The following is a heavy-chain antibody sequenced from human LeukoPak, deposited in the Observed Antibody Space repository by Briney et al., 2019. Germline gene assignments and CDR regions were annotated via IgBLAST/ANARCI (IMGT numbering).Heavy chain of an antibody. Sequence: GASVKVSCKASGYTFTSYGISWVRQAPGQGLEWMGWISAYNGNTNYAQKLQCRVTMTTDTSTSTAYMELRSLRSDDTAVYYCARDGSYIGGVIVSGDYWGQGTLVTVSS. D-gene: IGHD3-16*02. CDR1: GYTFTSYG. CDR3: ARDGSYIGGVIVSGDY. J-gene: IGHJ4*02. V-gene: IGHV1-18*01. CDR2: ISAYNGNT.